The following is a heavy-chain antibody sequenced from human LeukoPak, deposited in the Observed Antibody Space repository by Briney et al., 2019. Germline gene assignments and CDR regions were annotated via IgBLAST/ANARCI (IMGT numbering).Heavy chain of an antibody. CDR3: VNLGYSD. J-gene: IGHJ4*02. Sequence: GGSLRLSCEASGFSFSAALMTWVRQAPGKGLEWVATIKNDGSDKYSVDSVKGRFTLSRDNGKNLVYLQMNSLRVEDTAVYYCVNLGYSDWGQGTLVTVSS. CDR1: GFSFSAAL. D-gene: IGHD5-12*01. CDR2: IKNDGSDK. V-gene: IGHV3-7*01.